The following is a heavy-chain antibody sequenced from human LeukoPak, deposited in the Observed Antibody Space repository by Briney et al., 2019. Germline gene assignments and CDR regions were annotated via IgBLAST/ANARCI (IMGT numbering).Heavy chain of an antibody. J-gene: IGHJ4*02. CDR3: ARVGEYSSSLYYFDY. CDR2: INHNSGET. V-gene: IGHV1-2*02. D-gene: IGHD2-2*01. CDR1: GYSFTGYY. Sequence: ASVKGSCKATGYSFTGYYIHWMRQAPGQGLEWMGWINHNSGETKRAQRFQGRVNMTRDTSSCTAYMELSGLRSDGTAVYYCARVGEYSSSLYYFDYWGQGTLVTVSS.